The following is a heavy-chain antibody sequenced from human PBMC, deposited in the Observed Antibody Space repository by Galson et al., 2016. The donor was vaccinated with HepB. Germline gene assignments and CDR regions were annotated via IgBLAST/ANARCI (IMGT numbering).Heavy chain of an antibody. J-gene: IGHJ6*02. V-gene: IGHV3-23*01. CDR1: GFSFSTFA. Sequence: SLRLSCAASGFSFSTFAMSWVRQAPGKGLEWISGITGTGGGTYYADSVKGRFTISRDTSKNTLFLQLSSLRVEDTAVYYCAKDHTGSTVGWSDGMDGWGQGTWVTVSS. CDR3: AKDHTGSTVGWSDGMDG. D-gene: IGHD1-7*01. CDR2: ITGTGGGT.